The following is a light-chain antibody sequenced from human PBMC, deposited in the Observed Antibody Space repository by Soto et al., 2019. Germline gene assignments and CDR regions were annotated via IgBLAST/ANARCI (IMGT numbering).Light chain of an antibody. CDR1: QGISSY. CDR3: QQANSFPLT. Sequence: AIRMTQSPSSLSASTGDRVTITCLASQGISSYLAWYQQKPGKAPKLLIYAASTLQSGVPSRFSGSGSGTDFTLTISSLQPEDFVTYYCQQANSFPLTFGGGTKVDIK. J-gene: IGKJ4*01. CDR2: AAS. V-gene: IGKV1-8*01.